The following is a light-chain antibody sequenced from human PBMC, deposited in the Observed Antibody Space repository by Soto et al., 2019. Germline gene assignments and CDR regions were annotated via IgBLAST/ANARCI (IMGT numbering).Light chain of an antibody. Sequence: EIVLTQSPATLSLSPGERATLSCRASQGISSYLAWYQQTPGQAPRLLIYGASTRATGIPVTFSGSASGTEFTLSISRLQSEDYTVYYCQQYNKWPLTFGQGTKVDIK. CDR1: QGISSY. V-gene: IGKV3-15*01. CDR3: QQYNKWPLT. CDR2: GAS. J-gene: IGKJ1*01.